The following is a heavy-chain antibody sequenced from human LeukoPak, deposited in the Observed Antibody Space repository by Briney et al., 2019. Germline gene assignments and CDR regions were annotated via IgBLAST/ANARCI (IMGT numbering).Heavy chain of an antibody. D-gene: IGHD6-13*01. CDR2: ISYDGSNK. Sequence: GRSLRLSCAASGFTFSSYVMNWVRQAPGQGLEWVASISYDGSNKYCADSVKGRFTISRDNSKNTLYLEMNSLRAEDTAVYYCARNRQLDYWGQGTLVTVSS. CDR3: ARNRQLDY. V-gene: IGHV3-30*04. J-gene: IGHJ4*02. CDR1: GFTFSSYV.